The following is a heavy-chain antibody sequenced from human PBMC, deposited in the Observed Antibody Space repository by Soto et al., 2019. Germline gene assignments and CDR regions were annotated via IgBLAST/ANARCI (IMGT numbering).Heavy chain of an antibody. J-gene: IGHJ4*02. D-gene: IGHD6-19*01. CDR1: GDSIGSGDDY. Sequence: PSETLSLTCTVSGDSIGSGDDYWSWVRQSPGKGLEWIGCIYYSGTTYYNPSLETRLTMSVDTSKNQFSLRLSSVTAADTAMYFCARDFKRYSSLPGAFWGQGTLVTVSS. CDR2: IYYSGTT. CDR3: ARDFKRYSSLPGAF. V-gene: IGHV4-30-4*01.